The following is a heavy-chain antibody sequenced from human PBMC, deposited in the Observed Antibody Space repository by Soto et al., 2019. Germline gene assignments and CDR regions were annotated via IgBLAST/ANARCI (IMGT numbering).Heavy chain of an antibody. CDR3: ARRPVTTVTTFAGGMDV. CDR2: ISYGGSNK. CDR1: GFTFSSYA. D-gene: IGHD4-4*01. J-gene: IGHJ6*02. Sequence: GGSLRLSCAASGFTFSSYAMHWVRQAPGKGLEWVAVISYGGSNKYYADSVKGRFTISRDNSKNTLYLQMNSLRVEDTAVYYCARRPVTTVTTFAGGMDVWGQGTTVTVSS. V-gene: IGHV3-30-3*01.